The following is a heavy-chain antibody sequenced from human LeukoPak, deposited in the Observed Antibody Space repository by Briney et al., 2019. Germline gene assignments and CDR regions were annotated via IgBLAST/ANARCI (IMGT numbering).Heavy chain of an antibody. CDR3: ARAGGRYSGYVDWFDP. D-gene: IGHD5-12*01. V-gene: IGHV4-30-2*01. J-gene: IGHJ5*02. CDR1: GGSISSGGYS. CDR2: IYHSGST. Sequence: SQTLSLTCAVSGGSISSGGYSWSWIRQPPGKGLEWIGYIYHSGSTYYNPSLKSRVTISVDRSKNQFSLKPSSVTAADTAVYYCARAGGRYSGYVDWFDPWGQGTLVTVSS.